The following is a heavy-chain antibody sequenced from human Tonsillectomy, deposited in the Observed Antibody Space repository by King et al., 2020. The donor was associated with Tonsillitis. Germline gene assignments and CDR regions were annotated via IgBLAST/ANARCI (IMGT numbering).Heavy chain of an antibody. D-gene: IGHD3-16*01. V-gene: IGHV3-7*01. Sequence: VQLVESGGGLVQRGGSLRLSCAGSGFTFRSYWMDWVRQAPGKGLEWVANINEDGSETHYVASVKGRFTISRDNAKNSLYLEMNSLRAEDTAVYYWARVRLGSSYDNLDSWGQGTLVTVSS. CDR2: INEDGSET. CDR3: ARVRLGSSYDNLDS. CDR1: GFTFRSYW. J-gene: IGHJ4*02.